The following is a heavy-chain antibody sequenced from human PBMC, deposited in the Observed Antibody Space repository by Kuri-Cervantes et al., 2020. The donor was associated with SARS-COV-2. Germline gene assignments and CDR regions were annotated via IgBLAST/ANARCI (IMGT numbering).Heavy chain of an antibody. CDR2: ISYDGSNK. J-gene: IGHJ6*02. D-gene: IGHD2-2*01. CDR1: GFTFSSYG. Sequence: GGSLRLSCAASGFTFSSYGMHWVRQAPGKGLEWVAVISYDGSNKYYADSVKGRFTISRDNSKNTLYLQMNSLRAEDTAVYYCAKGLGYCSSTSCRYYYYYYGMDVWGQGTTVTVSS. CDR3: AKGLGYCSSTSCRYYYYYYGMDV. V-gene: IGHV3-30*18.